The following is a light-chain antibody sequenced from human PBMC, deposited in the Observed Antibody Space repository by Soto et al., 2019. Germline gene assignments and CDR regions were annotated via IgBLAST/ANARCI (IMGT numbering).Light chain of an antibody. J-gene: IGKJ4*01. CDR1: QGISNS. CDR2: GAS. Sequence: MTQSPSSLSAFVGGRVTITCRASQGISNSLAWYQQKPGQAPRLLIYGASTRATGIPARFSGSGSGTEFTLTISSLQSEDFAVYYCQQYNTWSPLTFGGGTKVETK. CDR3: QQYNTWSPLT. V-gene: IGKV3-15*01.